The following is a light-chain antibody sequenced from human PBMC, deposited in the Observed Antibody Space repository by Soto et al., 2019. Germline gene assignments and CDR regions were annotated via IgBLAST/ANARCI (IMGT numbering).Light chain of an antibody. Sequence: IVLTQSPATLSLSPGERATLSCRASQSVNNYLAWYQQKPGQAPRLLIYDTSNRATGIPARFSGSGSGTDFTLTISSLEPEDIAVYYCQQRSNWRVTFGGGTKVDIK. CDR2: DTS. V-gene: IGKV3-11*01. CDR3: QQRSNWRVT. CDR1: QSVNNY. J-gene: IGKJ4*01.